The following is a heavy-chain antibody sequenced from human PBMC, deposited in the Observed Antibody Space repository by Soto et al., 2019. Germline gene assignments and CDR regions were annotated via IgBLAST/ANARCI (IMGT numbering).Heavy chain of an antibody. D-gene: IGHD3-10*01. J-gene: IGHJ4*02. CDR2: IYYSGST. CDR1: GGSISSSSYY. V-gene: IGHV4-39*01. CDR3: ARDHYYGSGSYDY. Sequence: QLQLQESGPGLVKPSETLSLTCTVSGGSISSSSYYWGWIRQPPGKGLEWIGSIYYSGSTFYNPSLKSRVTISVDTSKNQFSLKLRSVTAADTAVYYCARDHYYGSGSYDYWGQGTLVTVSS.